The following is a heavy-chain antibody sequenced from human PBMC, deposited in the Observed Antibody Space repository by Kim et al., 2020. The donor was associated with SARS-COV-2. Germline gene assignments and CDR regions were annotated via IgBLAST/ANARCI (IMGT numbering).Heavy chain of an antibody. CDR1: GYTFKTYP. Sequence: ASVKVSCKASGYTFKTYPIHWLRQAPGQTLEWMGWVNAANDQTKYSQKFQGRITISRETSANTAYMELRSLTTKDTAFYYCVRVMNPKVYDYWGQGTLVTVSS. J-gene: IGHJ4*02. CDR3: VRVMNPKVYDY. V-gene: IGHV1-3*01. CDR2: VNAANDQT. D-gene: IGHD3-16*01.